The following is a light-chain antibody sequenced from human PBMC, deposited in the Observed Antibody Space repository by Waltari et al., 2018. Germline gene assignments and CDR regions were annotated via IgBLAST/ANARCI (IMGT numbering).Light chain of an antibody. CDR1: QGISSY. CDR2: AAF. CDR3: QQFNTYPLT. V-gene: IGKV1-9*01. J-gene: IGKJ5*01. Sequence: IQLTQSPSSLSASVGDRVTITCRASQGISSYLAWYQQKPGKAPNLLIYAAFTLQSGVPSRFSGSGSGTDFTLTISSLQPEDFATYYCQQFNTYPLTLGQGTRLEIK.